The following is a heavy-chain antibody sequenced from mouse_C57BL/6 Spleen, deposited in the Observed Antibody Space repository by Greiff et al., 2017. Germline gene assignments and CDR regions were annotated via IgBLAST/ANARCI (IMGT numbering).Heavy chain of an antibody. Sequence: VQLKQPGPELVKPGASVKIPCKASGYTFTDYNMDWVKQSHGKSLEWIGDINPNNGGTIYNQKFKGKATLTVDKSSSTAYMELRSLTSEDTAVYYGARLGKNGDYGYFDVWGTGTTVTVSA. CDR1: GYTFTDYN. V-gene: IGHV1-18*01. D-gene: IGHD2-13*01. CDR3: ARLGKNGDYGYFDV. CDR2: INPNNGGT. J-gene: IGHJ1*03.